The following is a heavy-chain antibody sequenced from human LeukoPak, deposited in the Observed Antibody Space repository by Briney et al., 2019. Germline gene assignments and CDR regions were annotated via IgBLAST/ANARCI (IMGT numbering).Heavy chain of an antibody. V-gene: IGHV3-23*01. CDR1: GFTFSSYA. J-gene: IGHJ5*02. Sequence: AGSLSRSCAASGFTFSSYAMSWDRQAPGKGLEWVSIISGSGGNTYYAGSVTGRFTISRDNAKNSLYLQMNSLRAEDMAVYYCARIRDTQDYYGTGSYSPKQNSWFDPWGQGTLVTVSS. CDR2: ISGSGGNT. D-gene: IGHD3-10*01. CDR3: ARIRDTQDYYGTGSYSPKQNSWFDP.